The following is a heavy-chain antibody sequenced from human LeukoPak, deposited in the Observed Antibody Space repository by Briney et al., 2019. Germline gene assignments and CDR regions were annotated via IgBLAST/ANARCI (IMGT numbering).Heavy chain of an antibody. V-gene: IGHV3-33*01. CDR3: ARDLYYYDSSGNFDY. J-gene: IGHJ4*02. Sequence: GGSLRLSCAASGFTFSSYGMHWVRQAPGKGLEWVAVIWYDGSNKYYADSVKGRFTISRDSSKNTLYLQMNSLRAEDTAVYYCARDLYYYDSSGNFDYWGQGTLVTVSS. CDR2: IWYDGSNK. D-gene: IGHD3-22*01. CDR1: GFTFSSYG.